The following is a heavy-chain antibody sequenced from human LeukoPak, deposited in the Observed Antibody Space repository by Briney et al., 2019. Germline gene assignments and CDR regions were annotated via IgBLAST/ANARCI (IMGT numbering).Heavy chain of an antibody. D-gene: IGHD3-10*01. CDR3: VRVGKSMIRGVSFDY. Sequence: GGSLRLSCAASEFTFSIYWMSWVRQAPGKGLVWVSRINSDGSNIAYADSVKGRFTISRDNAKNTLYLQMNSLSAEDTALYYCVRVGKSMIRGVSFDYWGQGTLVTVSS. V-gene: IGHV3-74*01. J-gene: IGHJ4*02. CDR2: INSDGSNI. CDR1: EFTFSIYW.